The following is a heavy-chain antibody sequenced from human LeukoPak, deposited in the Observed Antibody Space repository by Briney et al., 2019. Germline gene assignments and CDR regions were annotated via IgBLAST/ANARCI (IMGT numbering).Heavy chain of an antibody. CDR2: ISGSGAST. V-gene: IGHV3-23*01. D-gene: IGHD3-10*01. Sequence: GGSLRLSCAASGFTFSSYAMSWVRQAPGKGLEWVSAISGSGASTYYADSVKGRFTMSRDNSKDTLYVQMNSLRVDDTAVYYCAKGFSYYYYYGMGVWGQGTTVTV. J-gene: IGHJ6*02. CDR3: AKGFSYYYYYGMGV. CDR1: GFTFSSYA.